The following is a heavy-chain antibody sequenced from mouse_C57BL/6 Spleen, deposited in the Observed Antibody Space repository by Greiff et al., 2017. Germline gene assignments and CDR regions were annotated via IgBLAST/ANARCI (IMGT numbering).Heavy chain of an antibody. J-gene: IGHJ3*01. Sequence: VQLQQSGAELVKPGASVKLSCKASGYTFTEYTIHWVKQRSGQGLEWIGWFYPGSGSIKYNEKFKDKATLTADKSSSTVYMELSRLTSEDSAVYFCARHEEATLYYDYAWFAYWGQGTLVTVSA. CDR3: ARHEEATLYYDYAWFAY. D-gene: IGHD2-4*01. CDR2: FYPGSGSI. CDR1: GYTFTEYT. V-gene: IGHV1-62-2*01.